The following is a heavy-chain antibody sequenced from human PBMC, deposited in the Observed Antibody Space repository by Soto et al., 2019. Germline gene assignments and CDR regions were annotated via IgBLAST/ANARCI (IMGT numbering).Heavy chain of an antibody. CDR2: ISSSSSYI. D-gene: IGHD3-10*01. Sequence: GGSLRLSCAASGFTFSSYSMNWVRQAPGKGLEWVSSISSSSSYIYYADSVKGRFTISRDNAKNSLYLQMNSLRAEDTAVYYCARGPLTMVRGARDPFFDYWGQGTLVTVSS. CDR1: GFTFSSYS. CDR3: ARGPLTMVRGARDPFFDY. J-gene: IGHJ4*02. V-gene: IGHV3-21*01.